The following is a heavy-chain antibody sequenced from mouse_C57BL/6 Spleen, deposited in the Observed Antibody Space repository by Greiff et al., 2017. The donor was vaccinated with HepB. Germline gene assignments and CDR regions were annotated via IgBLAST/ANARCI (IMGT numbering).Heavy chain of an antibody. V-gene: IGHV3-6*01. CDR3: ARDGENWDYFDY. Sequence: EVQLQESGPGLVKPSQSLSLTCSVTGYSITSGYYWNWIRQFPGNKLEWMGYISYDGSNNYNPSLKNRISITRDTSKNQFFLKLNSVTTEDTATYYCARDGENWDYFDYWGQGTTLTVSS. D-gene: IGHD4-1*01. J-gene: IGHJ2*01. CDR2: ISYDGSN. CDR1: GYSITSGYY.